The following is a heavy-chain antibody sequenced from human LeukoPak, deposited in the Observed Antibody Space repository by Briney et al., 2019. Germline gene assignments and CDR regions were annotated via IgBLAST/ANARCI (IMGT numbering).Heavy chain of an antibody. CDR1: GFTFSTFA. V-gene: IGHV3-23*01. D-gene: IGHD3-10*01. J-gene: IGHJ4*02. Sequence: GGSLTLSCAPSGFTFSTFAMSWVRQAAGKGLEWISGIINSGRSTYYADSVKGRFTISRDNSKNTLYLQMTSLRAEATAVYYCATGGVIITNFDCWGPGTLVTVSS. CDR2: IINSGRST. CDR3: ATGGVIITNFDC.